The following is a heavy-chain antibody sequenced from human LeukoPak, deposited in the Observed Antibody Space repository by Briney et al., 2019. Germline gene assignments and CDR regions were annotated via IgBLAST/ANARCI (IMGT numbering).Heavy chain of an antibody. V-gene: IGHV4-59*08. D-gene: IGHD6-13*01. CDR3: ARQGGYSSSPDY. J-gene: IGHJ4*02. CDR2: IYYSGST. Sequence: SETLSLTCTVSGGSINNYYWNWIRQPPGKGLEWIGYIYYSGSTNYNPSLKSRVAISVDASKNQFSLRLSSVTAEDTAVYYCARQGGYSSSPDYWGQGTLVTVSS. CDR1: GGSINNYY.